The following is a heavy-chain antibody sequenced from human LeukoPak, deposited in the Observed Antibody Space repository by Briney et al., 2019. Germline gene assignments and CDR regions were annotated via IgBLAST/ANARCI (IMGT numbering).Heavy chain of an antibody. J-gene: IGHJ6*02. D-gene: IGHD3-22*01. Sequence: GGSLRLSCAASGFTVSSNYMSWVRQAPGMGLEWVSVIYSGGNTYYADSVKGRFTISRDNSKNTLYLQMNSLRAEDTAVYYCARPLFGGYSSYYGMDVWGQGTTVTVSS. CDR3: ARPLFGGYSSYYGMDV. V-gene: IGHV3-66*04. CDR2: IYSGGNT. CDR1: GFTVSSNY.